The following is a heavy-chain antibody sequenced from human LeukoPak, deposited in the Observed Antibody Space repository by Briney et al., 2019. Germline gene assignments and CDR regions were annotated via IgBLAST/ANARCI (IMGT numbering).Heavy chain of an antibody. Sequence: SVKVSCKASGGTFSSYAISWVRQAPGQGLEWMGGIIPIFATANYAQKFQGRVTITADESTSTAYMKLSSLRSEDTAVYYCAKDRFYDSSGYGDYWGQGTLVTVSS. CDR3: AKDRFYDSSGYGDY. J-gene: IGHJ4*02. CDR1: GGTFSSYA. V-gene: IGHV1-69*13. D-gene: IGHD3-22*01. CDR2: IIPIFATA.